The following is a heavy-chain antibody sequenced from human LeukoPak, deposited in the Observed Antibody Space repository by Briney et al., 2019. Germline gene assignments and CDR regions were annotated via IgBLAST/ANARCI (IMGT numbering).Heavy chain of an antibody. CDR1: GYTFTGYY. Sequence: ASVKVSCKASGYTFTGYYMHWVRQAPGQGLEWMGWINPNSGGTNYAQTFQGRVTMTRDTSISTAYMELSRLRSDDTAVYYCARVGEVATSYYFDYWGQGTLVTVSS. CDR3: ARVGEVATSYYFDY. V-gene: IGHV1-2*02. CDR2: INPNSGGT. J-gene: IGHJ4*02. D-gene: IGHD5-12*01.